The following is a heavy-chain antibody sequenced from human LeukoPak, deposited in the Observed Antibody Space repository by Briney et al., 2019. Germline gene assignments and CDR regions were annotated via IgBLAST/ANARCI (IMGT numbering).Heavy chain of an antibody. CDR2: ISYDGSNK. CDR1: GFPFSSYA. CDR3: ARGLGTTRVNYFDY. V-gene: IGHV3-30*01. J-gene: IGHJ4*02. Sequence: GGSLRLSCAASGFPFSSYAMHWVRPAPGKGLEWVAVISYDGSNKYYADSVKGRFTISRDNSKNTLYLQMNSLRAEDTAVYYCARGLGTTRVNYFDYWGQGTLVTVSS. D-gene: IGHD1-7*01.